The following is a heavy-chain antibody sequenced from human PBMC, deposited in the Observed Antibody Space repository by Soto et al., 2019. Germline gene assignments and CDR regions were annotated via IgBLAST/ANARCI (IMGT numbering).Heavy chain of an antibody. D-gene: IGHD2-15*01. V-gene: IGHV3-49*03. J-gene: IGHJ3*02. CDR2: IRSKAYGGTT. CDR1: GFTFGDYA. Sequence: GGSLRLSCTASGFTFGDYAMTWFRQAPGKGLEWVGFIRSKAYGGTTEYAASVKGRFTISRDDSKSMAYLEMNSLKTEETAVYYCTRVGRGYCTSGSCYLDAFDIWGQRTMVTVSS. CDR3: TRVGRGYCTSGSCYLDAFDI.